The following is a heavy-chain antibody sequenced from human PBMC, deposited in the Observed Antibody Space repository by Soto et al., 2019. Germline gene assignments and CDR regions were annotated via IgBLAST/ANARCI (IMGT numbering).Heavy chain of an antibody. CDR1: GASINVYY. CDR2: IYTTGST. J-gene: IGHJ5*02. V-gene: IGHV4-4*07. Sequence: PSETLSLTCNVSGASINVYYWSWLRQSAGKGLEWIGRIYTTGSTNYNPSLKSRVTMSADLSKNHLSLRLTSVTAADTAVYYCVRDRLNWFDPWGQGTLVTVSS. CDR3: VRDRLNWFDP.